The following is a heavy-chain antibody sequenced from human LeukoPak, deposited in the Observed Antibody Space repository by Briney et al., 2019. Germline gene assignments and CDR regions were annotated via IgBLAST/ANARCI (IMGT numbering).Heavy chain of an antibody. D-gene: IGHD1-14*01. Sequence: SETLSLTCTVSGGSISSYYWSWIRQPAGKGLEWIGRIYTSGSTNYNPSLKSRVTMSVDTSKNQFSLKLSSVTAADTAVYYCARSHYPNFSLYITMAGKGTFDYWGQGTLVTVSS. CDR1: GGSISSYY. CDR2: IYTSGST. V-gene: IGHV4-4*07. CDR3: ARSHYPNFSLYITMAGKGTFDY. J-gene: IGHJ4*02.